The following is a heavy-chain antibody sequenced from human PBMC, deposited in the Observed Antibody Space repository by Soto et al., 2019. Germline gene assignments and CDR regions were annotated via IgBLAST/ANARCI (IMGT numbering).Heavy chain of an antibody. CDR2: IYYTGST. CDR1: GGSISSGDYY. CDR3: ARSHYTYGLLIDY. V-gene: IGHV4-30-4*01. J-gene: IGHJ4*02. Sequence: SETLSLTCTVSGGSISSGDYYWSWIRQPPGKGLHWIGNIYYTGSTYDNPSLTSRVSISVDTSKNEFSLRLSSVTAADTAVYYCARSHYTYGLLIDYWGPGTLVTVSS. D-gene: IGHD2-8*01.